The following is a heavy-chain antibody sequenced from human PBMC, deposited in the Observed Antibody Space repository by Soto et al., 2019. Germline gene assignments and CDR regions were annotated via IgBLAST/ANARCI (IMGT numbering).Heavy chain of an antibody. CDR3: ARVVPGAEAWFGP. CDR2: ISLYSDGT. J-gene: IGHJ5*02. CDR1: GYTLSNYG. Sequence: ASVKVSWKTSGYTLSNYGITWVRKAPGQPLEWLGWISLYSDGTNYAQKFQGRVSMTTDTSTTTAYMELRSLRSDDTAVYYCARVVPGAEAWFGPWGQGTLVTVPS. D-gene: IGHD2-2*01. V-gene: IGHV1-18*01.